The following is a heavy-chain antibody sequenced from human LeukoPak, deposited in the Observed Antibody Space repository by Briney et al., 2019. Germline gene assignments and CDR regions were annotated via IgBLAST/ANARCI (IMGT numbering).Heavy chain of an antibody. CDR2: IIPILGIA. J-gene: IGHJ4*02. CDR3: ARDCGVDSGGSCYERWESDY. V-gene: IGHV1-69*04. Sequence: SVKVSCKPSGGTFISYAISWVRQAPGQGLELIGRIIPILGIANYAQKFHGRVMITAEKSTSTAYMELRSLRSEDTAVYYCARDCGVDSGGSCYERWESDYWGQGTLVTVSS. CDR1: GGTFISYA. D-gene: IGHD2-15*01.